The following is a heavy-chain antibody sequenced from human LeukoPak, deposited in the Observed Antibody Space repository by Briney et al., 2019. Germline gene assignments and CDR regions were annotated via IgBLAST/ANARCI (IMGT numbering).Heavy chain of an antibody. Sequence: PGRSLRLSCAASGFTSSSYGMHWVRQAPGKGLEWVAVIWYDGSNKYYADSVKGRFTISRDNSKNTLYLQMNSLRAEDTAVYYCARGIAAAGTAPYYGMDVWSEGTTVTVPS. D-gene: IGHD6-13*01. J-gene: IGHJ6*04. V-gene: IGHV3-33*01. CDR1: GFTSSSYG. CDR2: IWYDGSNK. CDR3: ARGIAAAGTAPYYGMDV.